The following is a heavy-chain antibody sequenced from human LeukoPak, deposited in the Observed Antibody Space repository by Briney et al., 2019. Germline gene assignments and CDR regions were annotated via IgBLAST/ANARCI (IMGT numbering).Heavy chain of an antibody. CDR1: GGTFSSYA. Sequence: SVKVSCKASGGTFSSYAISWVRQAPGQGLEWMGGIIPIFGTANYAQKFQGRVTVTTDESTSTAYMELSSLRSEDTAVYYCARTDSSGYEFDYWGQGTLVTVVS. D-gene: IGHD3-22*01. CDR3: ARTDSSGYEFDY. V-gene: IGHV1-69*05. J-gene: IGHJ4*02. CDR2: IIPIFGTA.